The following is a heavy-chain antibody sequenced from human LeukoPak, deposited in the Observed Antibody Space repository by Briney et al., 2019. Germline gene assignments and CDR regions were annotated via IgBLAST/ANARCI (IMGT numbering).Heavy chain of an antibody. Sequence: ASVKVSCKASGYTFTSYGISWVRQAPGQRLEWMGWINAGNGNTKYSQKFQGRVTITRDTSASTAYMELSSLRSEDTAVYYCARDRIVGATRREYYFDYWGQGTLVTVSS. J-gene: IGHJ4*02. D-gene: IGHD1-26*01. CDR2: INAGNGNT. CDR1: GYTFTSYG. V-gene: IGHV1-3*01. CDR3: ARDRIVGATRREYYFDY.